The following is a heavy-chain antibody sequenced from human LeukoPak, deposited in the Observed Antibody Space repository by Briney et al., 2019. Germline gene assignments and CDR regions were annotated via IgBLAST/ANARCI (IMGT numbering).Heavy chain of an antibody. CDR3: AKIRDWKVFDY. V-gene: IGHV3-7*01. Sequence: HPGGSLRLSRAASGFTFSNYWMSWVRQAPGKGLEWVANIKQDGSEKYYVDSLKGRFTISRDNAKNSLYLQMSSLRAEDTAVYYCAKIRDWKVFDYWGQGTLVTVSS. J-gene: IGHJ4*02. D-gene: IGHD1-1*01. CDR2: IKQDGSEK. CDR1: GFTFSNYW.